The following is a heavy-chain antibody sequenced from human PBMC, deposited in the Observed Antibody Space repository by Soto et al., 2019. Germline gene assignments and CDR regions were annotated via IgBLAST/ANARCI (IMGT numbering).Heavy chain of an antibody. Sequence: SETLSLTCTVSGGSISSSSYYWGWTRQPPGKGLEWIGSIYYSGSTYYNPSLKSRVTISVDTSKNQFSLKLSSVTAADTAVYYCARQKGGYYYDSSGYFFDYWGQGTLVTVSS. J-gene: IGHJ4*02. CDR1: GGSISSSSYY. D-gene: IGHD3-22*01. CDR2: IYYSGST. V-gene: IGHV4-39*01. CDR3: ARQKGGYYYDSSGYFFDY.